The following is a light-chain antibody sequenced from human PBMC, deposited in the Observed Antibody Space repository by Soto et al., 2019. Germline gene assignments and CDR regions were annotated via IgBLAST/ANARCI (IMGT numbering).Light chain of an antibody. V-gene: IGLV1-44*01. CDR2: ANN. J-gene: IGLJ3*02. CDR3: APWDDRLNGWV. Sequence: QSVVTQPPSASGTPGQRVTISCSGSSSNIGSNTVNWYQQVPGTAPQLLIYANNKRPSGVSDRFSGSKSGTSASLAISGLQSEDEADYYCAPWDDRLNGWVFGGGTKLTVL. CDR1: SSNIGSNT.